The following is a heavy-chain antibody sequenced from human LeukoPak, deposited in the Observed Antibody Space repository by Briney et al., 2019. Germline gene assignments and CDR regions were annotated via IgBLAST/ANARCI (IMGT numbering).Heavy chain of an antibody. CDR1: GYSFSSYW. CDR3: TIARSRGYRFDP. CDR2: IYPGDSDT. V-gene: IGHV5-51*01. Sequence: PGESLKISCKGSGYSFSSYWIGWVRQMPGKGLEWMGIIYPGDSDTRYSPSLQGQVTISADKSINTASLQWSSLKASDTAMYYCTIARSRGYRFDPWGQGTLVTVSS. D-gene: IGHD6-25*01. J-gene: IGHJ5*02.